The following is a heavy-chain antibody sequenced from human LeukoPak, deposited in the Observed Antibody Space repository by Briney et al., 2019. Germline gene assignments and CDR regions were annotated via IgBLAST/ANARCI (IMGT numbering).Heavy chain of an antibody. Sequence: GASVKVSCKASGYTFTSYGFSWVRQAPGQGLEWMGWISAYNGNTNYAQKLQGRVTMTTDTSTSTAYMELRSLRSDDTAVYYCARDTGYCSSTSCLRYDYWGQGTLVTVSS. CDR2: ISAYNGNT. CDR3: ARDTGYCSSTSCLRYDY. CDR1: GYTFTSYG. V-gene: IGHV1-18*01. D-gene: IGHD2-2*01. J-gene: IGHJ4*02.